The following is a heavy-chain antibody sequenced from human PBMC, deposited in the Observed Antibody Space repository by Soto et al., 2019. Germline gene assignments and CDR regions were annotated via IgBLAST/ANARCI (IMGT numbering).Heavy chain of an antibody. CDR3: ARGVHNHYGFDV. CDR1: GFTFSSYW. V-gene: IGHV3-74*01. Sequence: EAQLVESGGGLVQPGGSRRLSCAASGFTFSSYWMHWVRQAPGKGLVWVSRIKTDGSSTNYADSVKGRFTISRDNAKNTLYLEMNSLRDDDTAVYYCARGVHNHYGFDVWGQGTMVTVSS. J-gene: IGHJ3*01. D-gene: IGHD4-17*01. CDR2: IKTDGSST.